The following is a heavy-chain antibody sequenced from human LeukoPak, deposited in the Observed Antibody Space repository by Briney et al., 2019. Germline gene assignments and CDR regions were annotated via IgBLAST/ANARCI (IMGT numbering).Heavy chain of an antibody. CDR3: ATETIGRHYDY. J-gene: IGHJ4*02. Sequence: PGGSLRLSCAASGFTFSSCGFNWVRQAPGKGLEWVSSIGHTGTDRYYADSVRGRFTISRDNAKNSMYLQMDSLRDEDTAVYYCATETIGRHYDYWGQGTLLTVSS. CDR2: IGHTGTDR. CDR1: GFTFSSCG. D-gene: IGHD1-14*01. V-gene: IGHV3-21*01.